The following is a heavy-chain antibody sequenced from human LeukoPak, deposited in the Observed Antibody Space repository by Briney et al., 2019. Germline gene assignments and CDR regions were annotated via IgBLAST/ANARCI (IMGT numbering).Heavy chain of an antibody. Sequence: SETLSLTCTVSGGPISSYYWSWIRQPPGKGLEWIGYIYYSGSTNYNPSLKSRVTISVDTSKNQFSLKLSSVTAADTAVYYCARDGDTAMATGFDYWGQGTLVTVSS. J-gene: IGHJ4*02. CDR1: GGPISSYY. V-gene: IGHV4-59*01. CDR2: IYYSGST. D-gene: IGHD5-18*01. CDR3: ARDGDTAMATGFDY.